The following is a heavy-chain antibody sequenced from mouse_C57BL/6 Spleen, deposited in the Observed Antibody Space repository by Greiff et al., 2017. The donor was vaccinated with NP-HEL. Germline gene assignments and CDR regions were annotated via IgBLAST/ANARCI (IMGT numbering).Heavy chain of an antibody. D-gene: IGHD1-1*01. CDR2: IWTGGGT. CDR3: ARNGDYYGSSYRLAY. V-gene: IGHV2-9-1*01. J-gene: IGHJ3*01. Sequence: VKLMESGPGLVAPSQSLSITCTVSGFSLTSYAISWVRQPPGKGLEWLGVIWTGGGTNYNSALKSRLSISKDNSKSQVFLKMNSLQTDDTARYYCARNGDYYGSSYRLAYWGQGTLVTVSA. CDR1: GFSLTSYA.